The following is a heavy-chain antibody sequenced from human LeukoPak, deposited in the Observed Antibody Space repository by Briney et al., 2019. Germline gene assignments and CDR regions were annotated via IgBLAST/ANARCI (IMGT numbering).Heavy chain of an antibody. Sequence: GGSLRLSCAASGFPLSSYWMHWVRPAPGKGLVWVSRTKSDGRTNYADSVKGRFTISRDNAKNTVSLQMNSLRAEDTGVYYCARAPSEIGGYYPEYFRHWGQGTLVIVSS. CDR2: TKSDGRT. CDR1: GFPLSSYW. CDR3: ARAPSEIGGYYPEYFRH. V-gene: IGHV3-74*01. J-gene: IGHJ1*01. D-gene: IGHD3-22*01.